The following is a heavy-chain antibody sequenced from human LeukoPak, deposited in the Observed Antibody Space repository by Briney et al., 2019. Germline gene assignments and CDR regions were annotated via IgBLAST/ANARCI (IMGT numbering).Heavy chain of an antibody. D-gene: IGHD2-8*01. CDR2: INPNSGDT. Sequence: GASVKVSCKASGYTFTAYYIHWVRQAPGQGLEWMGWINPNSGDTNYAPKFQGRVTMTRDTSINTVYMELSRLRSDDTALYYCAREEGGGYCPNYVCQIDYWGQGTLVAVSS. CDR1: GYTFTAYY. J-gene: IGHJ4*02. CDR3: AREEGGGYCPNYVCQIDY. V-gene: IGHV1-2*02.